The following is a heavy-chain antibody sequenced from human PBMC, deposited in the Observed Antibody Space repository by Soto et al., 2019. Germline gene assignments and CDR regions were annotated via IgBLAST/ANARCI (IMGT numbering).Heavy chain of an antibody. V-gene: IGHV4-30-4*01. CDR1: GASISSDDYY. J-gene: IGHJ4*02. Sequence: QVQLQESGPGLVKPSQTLSLTCTVSGASISSDDYYWSWIRQPPGKGLEWIGYIYYSGNTYYNPSLQSRVTISADASTSQFSLKLNSVTAADTAVYYCASPKSQMATLAYWGQGTLVTVSS. D-gene: IGHD5-12*01. CDR2: IYYSGNT. CDR3: ASPKSQMATLAY.